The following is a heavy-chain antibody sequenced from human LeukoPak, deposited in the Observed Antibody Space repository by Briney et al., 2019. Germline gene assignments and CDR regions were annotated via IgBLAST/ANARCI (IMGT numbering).Heavy chain of an antibody. D-gene: IGHD6-19*01. CDR1: GGTFSSYA. V-gene: IGHV1-18*01. J-gene: IGHJ3*02. CDR2: ISAYNGNT. CDR3: ARDHIAVAGNAAFDI. Sequence: ASVKVSCKASGGTFSSYAISWVRQAPGQGLEWMGWISAYNGNTNYAQMLQGRVTMTTDTSTSTAYMELRSLRSDDTAVYYCARDHIAVAGNAAFDIWGQGTMVTVSS.